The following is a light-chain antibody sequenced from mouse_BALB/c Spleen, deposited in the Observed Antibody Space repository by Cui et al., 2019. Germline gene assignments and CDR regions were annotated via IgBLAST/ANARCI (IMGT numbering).Light chain of an antibody. Sequence: DSHIIQPPASQSASLGESVTITCLASQTMGTWLAWYQQKPGKSPQLLIYAATSLADGVPSRFSGSGSGTKFSFKISSLQAEDFVSYYCQQHYSTPYTVGGGTKLEIK. CDR3: QQHYSTPYT. CDR1: QTMGTW. CDR2: AAT. V-gene: IGKV12-98*01. J-gene: IGKJ2*01.